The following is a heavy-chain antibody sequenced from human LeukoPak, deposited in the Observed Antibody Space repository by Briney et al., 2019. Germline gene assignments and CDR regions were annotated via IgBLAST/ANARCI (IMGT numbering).Heavy chain of an antibody. J-gene: IGHJ5*02. CDR3: ARRDFWSGHNWFDP. CDR1: GGSISSSSYY. CDR2: IYYSGST. Sequence: SETLSLTCTVSGGSISSSSYYWGWIRQPPGKGLEWIGSIYYSGSTYYNPSLESRVTISVDTSKNQFSLKLSSVTAADTAVYYCARRDFWSGHNWFDPWGQGTLVTVSS. V-gene: IGHV4-39*01. D-gene: IGHD3-3*01.